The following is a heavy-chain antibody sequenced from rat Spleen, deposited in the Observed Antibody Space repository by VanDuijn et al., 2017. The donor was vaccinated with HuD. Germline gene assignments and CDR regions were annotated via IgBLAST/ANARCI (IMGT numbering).Heavy chain of an antibody. V-gene: IGHV5-7*01. CDR3: ATDYYSGDYFDY. CDR2: ISYDGRST. Sequence: EVQLVESGGGLVQPGRSLKLSCAASGFTFGDYNMAWVRQAPKKGLEWVANISYDGRSTYYRDSVKGRFTSSRGNAKSALYLQMDSLRSEDTATYYCATDYYSGDYFDYWGQGVMVTVSS. CDR1: GFTFGDYN. D-gene: IGHD1-1*01. J-gene: IGHJ2*01.